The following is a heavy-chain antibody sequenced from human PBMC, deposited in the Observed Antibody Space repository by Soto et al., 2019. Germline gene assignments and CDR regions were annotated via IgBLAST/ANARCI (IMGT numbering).Heavy chain of an antibody. Sequence: GGSLRLSCAASGFTFSNYGMHWVRQAPGKGLEWVAVISYDGSNKYYADSVKGRFTISRDNSKNTLYLQMNSLRAEDTAVYYCAKGYSSGWFPPYYFDYWGQGTLVTVSS. D-gene: IGHD6-19*01. J-gene: IGHJ4*02. CDR2: ISYDGSNK. CDR3: AKGYSSGWFPPYYFDY. V-gene: IGHV3-30*18. CDR1: GFTFSNYG.